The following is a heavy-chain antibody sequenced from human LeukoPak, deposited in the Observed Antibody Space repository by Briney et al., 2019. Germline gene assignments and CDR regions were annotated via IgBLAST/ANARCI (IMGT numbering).Heavy chain of an antibody. CDR1: GGSISSGGYY. J-gene: IGHJ4*02. D-gene: IGHD2-2*01. CDR3: ARDGGYCSSTSCYFDY. V-gene: IGHV4-31*03. Sequence: SETLSLTCTVSGGSISSGGYYWRWIRQHPGKGLEWIGYIYYSGSTYYNPSLKSRFTISVDTSKNQFSLKLSSVTAADTAVYYCARDGGYCSSTSCYFDYWGQGTLVTVSS. CDR2: IYYSGST.